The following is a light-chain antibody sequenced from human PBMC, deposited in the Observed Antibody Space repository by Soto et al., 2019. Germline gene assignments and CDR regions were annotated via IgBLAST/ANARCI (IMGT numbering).Light chain of an antibody. CDR3: QQYGSSAPIT. CDR2: GAS. Sequence: EIVLTQSPGTLSLSPGERATLSCRAIQSVSSSYLGWYQQKPGQAPRLLIYGASSRATGIPDRFSGSGSGTDFTLTISRLEPEDFALYYCQQYGSSAPITFGQGTRLEIK. J-gene: IGKJ5*01. CDR1: QSVSSSY. V-gene: IGKV3-20*01.